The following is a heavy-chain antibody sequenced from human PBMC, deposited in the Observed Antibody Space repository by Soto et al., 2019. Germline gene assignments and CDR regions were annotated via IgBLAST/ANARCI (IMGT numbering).Heavy chain of an antibody. D-gene: IGHD3-3*01. V-gene: IGHV1-18*01. CDR2: VSAYNGNT. CDR3: ARDWSGAGKRITIFGVVIPPGNWFDP. Sequence: GASVKVSCKASGYTFTSYGISWGRQAPGQGLEWVGWVSAYNGNTNYAQKLQGRVTMTTDTSTSTAYMELRSLRSDDTAVYYCARDWSGAGKRITIFGVVIPPGNWFDPWGQGTLVTVSS. J-gene: IGHJ5*02. CDR1: GYTFTSYG.